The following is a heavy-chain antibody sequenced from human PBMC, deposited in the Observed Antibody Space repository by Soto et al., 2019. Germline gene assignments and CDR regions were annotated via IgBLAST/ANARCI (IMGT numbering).Heavy chain of an antibody. CDR3: ARQRTSVVTQASFDV. J-gene: IGHJ4*02. V-gene: IGHV4-39*01. CDR2: IYYSGST. CDR1: CYSISSRSYY. Sequence: SETLSLTGTVTCYSISSRSYYWGWIRQRPGKGLEWIVSIYYSGSTYNNPALRIRISMCIDTSKDQFSLKLKSVTAADTALYFCARQRTSVVTQASFDVWGPGSLVTVSS. D-gene: IGHD2-21*02.